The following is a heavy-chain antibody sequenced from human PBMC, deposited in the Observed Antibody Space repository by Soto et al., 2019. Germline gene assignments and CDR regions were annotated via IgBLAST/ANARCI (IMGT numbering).Heavy chain of an antibody. J-gene: IGHJ5*02. D-gene: IGHD3-10*01. Sequence: SVKVSCKASGGTFSSYAISWVRQAPGQGLEWMGGIIPIFGTANYAQKFQGRVTITADKSTSTAYMELSSLRSEDTAVYYCARENIVRRFGELSPNWFDPWGQGTLVTVSS. CDR1: GGTFSSYA. CDR3: ARENIVRRFGELSPNWFDP. CDR2: IIPIFGTA. V-gene: IGHV1-69*06.